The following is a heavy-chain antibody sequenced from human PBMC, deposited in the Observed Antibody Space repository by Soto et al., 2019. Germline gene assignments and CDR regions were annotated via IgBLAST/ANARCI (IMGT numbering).Heavy chain of an antibody. Sequence: PGGSLRLSCAASGFTVSSNYMSWVRQAPGKGLEWVSVIYSGGSTYYADSVTGRFTISRDNSKNTLYLQMNSLRAEDTAVYYCARVLWVPAATYYMDVWGKGTTVTVSS. J-gene: IGHJ6*03. V-gene: IGHV3-66*01. D-gene: IGHD2-2*01. CDR2: IYSGGST. CDR3: ARVLWVPAATYYMDV. CDR1: GFTVSSNY.